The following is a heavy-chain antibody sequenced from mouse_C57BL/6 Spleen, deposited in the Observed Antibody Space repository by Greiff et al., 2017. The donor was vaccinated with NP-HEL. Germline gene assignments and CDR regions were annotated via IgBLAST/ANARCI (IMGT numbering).Heavy chain of an antibody. CDR3: ARGSRVYFDY. D-gene: IGHD1-1*01. Sequence: EVRLKESGPGLVKPSQSLSLTCSVTGYSITSGYYWNWIRQFPGNKLEWMGYISYDGSNNYNPSLKNRISITRDTSKNQFFLKLNSVTTEDTATYYCARGSRVYFDYWGQGTTLTVSS. J-gene: IGHJ2*01. CDR1: GYSITSGYY. V-gene: IGHV3-6*01. CDR2: ISYDGSN.